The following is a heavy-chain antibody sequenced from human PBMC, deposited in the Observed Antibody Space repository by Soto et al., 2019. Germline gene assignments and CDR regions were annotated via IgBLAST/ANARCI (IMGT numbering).Heavy chain of an antibody. J-gene: IGHJ4*02. Sequence: ASVKVSCKASGYTFTSYGISWVRQAPGQGLEWMGWISAYNGNTNYAQKLQGRVTMTTDTSTSTAYMELRSLRSDDTAVYYCAKDQAGDLKFDYWGQGTLVTVSS. D-gene: IGHD4-17*01. V-gene: IGHV1-18*01. CDR2: ISAYNGNT. CDR1: GYTFTSYG. CDR3: AKDQAGDLKFDY.